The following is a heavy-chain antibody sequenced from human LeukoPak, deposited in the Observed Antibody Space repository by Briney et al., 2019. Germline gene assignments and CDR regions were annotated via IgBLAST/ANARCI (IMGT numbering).Heavy chain of an antibody. D-gene: IGHD3-3*01. CDR3: AATDFGVVIGFDS. J-gene: IGHJ4*02. CDR2: IYSSGST. V-gene: IGHV4-4*07. CDR1: GGSISGYY. Sequence: SETLSLTCNVSGGSISGYYWSWIRQPAGKGLEWIGRIYSSGSTTYNPSLTSRVTMSVDTSKKQFSLKLSSVTAADTAVYYCAATDFGVVIGFDSWGQGALVTVSS.